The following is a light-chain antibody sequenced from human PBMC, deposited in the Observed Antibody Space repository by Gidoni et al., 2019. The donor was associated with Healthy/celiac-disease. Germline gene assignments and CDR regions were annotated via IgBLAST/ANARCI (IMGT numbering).Light chain of an antibody. J-gene: IGKJ2*02. V-gene: IGKV3-20*01. Sequence: EIVLTQSPGTLSLSPGERATPSCRASQSVSSSYLAWYQQKPGQAPRLLIYGPSSRATGVPDRFSGSGCGTDFTLTISRLEPEDFAVYYCQQYGSSPCTFGQGTKLEIK. CDR2: GPS. CDR1: QSVSSSY. CDR3: QQYGSSPCT.